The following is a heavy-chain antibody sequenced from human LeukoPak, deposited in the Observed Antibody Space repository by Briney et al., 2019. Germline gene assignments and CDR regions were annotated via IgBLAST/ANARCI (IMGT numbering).Heavy chain of an antibody. CDR2: INHSGST. CDR1: GGTFNGYY. Sequence: PSETLSLTCAVYGGTFNGYYWSWLGQAPGKGLEWMGEINHSGSTNYNQSLKSRVTISVDTSKNQFSLKLSSVTAADTAVYYCARQAARGFDYWGQGTLVTVSS. D-gene: IGHD6-6*01. J-gene: IGHJ4*02. CDR3: ARQAARGFDY. V-gene: IGHV4-34*01.